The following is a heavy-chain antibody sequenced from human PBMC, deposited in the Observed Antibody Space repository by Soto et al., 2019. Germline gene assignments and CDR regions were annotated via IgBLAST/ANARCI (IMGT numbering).Heavy chain of an antibody. D-gene: IGHD3-10*01. CDR1: GFTFSSYS. CDR3: ARVLLWFGTYYYYYGMDV. V-gene: IGHV3-48*01. Sequence: EVQLVESGGGLVQPGGSLRLSCAASGFTFSSYSMNWVRQAPGKGLEWVSYISSSSSTIYYADSVKGRFTISRDNAKNSPXLQMNSLRAEDTAVYYCARVLLWFGTYYYYYGMDVWGQGTTVTVSS. CDR2: ISSSSSTI. J-gene: IGHJ6*02.